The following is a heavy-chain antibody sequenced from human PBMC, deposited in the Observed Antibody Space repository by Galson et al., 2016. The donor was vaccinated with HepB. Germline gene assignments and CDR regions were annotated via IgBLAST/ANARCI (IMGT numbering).Heavy chain of an antibody. J-gene: IGHJ5*02. CDR1: GYTFTSYG. CDR2: ISAYNGNT. V-gene: IGHV1-18*01. Sequence: SVKVSCKASGYTFTSYGINWVRLAPGHGLEWMGWISAYNGNTNYAQKLQGRVTMTTDTSTSTAYMELRSLRSDDTAVYYCAREGLHYDYIWGSYRPSWFDPWGQGTLVTVSS. D-gene: IGHD3-16*02. CDR3: AREGLHYDYIWGSYRPSWFDP.